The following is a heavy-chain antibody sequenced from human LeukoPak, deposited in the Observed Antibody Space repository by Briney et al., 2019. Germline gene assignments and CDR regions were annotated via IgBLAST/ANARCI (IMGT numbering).Heavy chain of an antibody. J-gene: IGHJ4*02. V-gene: IGHV3-30*02. CDR1: GFTFSSYG. Sequence: SGGSLRLSCAASGFTFSSYGMHWVRQAPGKGLEWVAFIRYDGSNKYYADSVKGRFTISRDNSKNTLYLQMNSLRAEDTAVYYCAKDRGGWLQSHLFDYWGQGTLVTVSS. CDR3: AKDRGGWLQSHLFDY. CDR2: IRYDGSNK. D-gene: IGHD5-24*01.